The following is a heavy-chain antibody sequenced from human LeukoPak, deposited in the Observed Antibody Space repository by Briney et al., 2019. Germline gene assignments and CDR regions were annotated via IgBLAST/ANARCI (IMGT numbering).Heavy chain of an antibody. J-gene: IGHJ2*01. CDR1: GYTFTGYY. D-gene: IGHD3-22*01. Sequence: ASVKVSCKASGYTFTGYYMHWVRQAPGQGLEWMGWINPNSGGTNYAQKFQGRVTMTRDTSISTAYMELSRLRSDDTAVYYCARERRDYYDSSGYYYRGYWYFDLWGRGTLVTVS. V-gene: IGHV1-2*02. CDR3: ARERRDYYDSSGYYYRGYWYFDL. CDR2: INPNSGGT.